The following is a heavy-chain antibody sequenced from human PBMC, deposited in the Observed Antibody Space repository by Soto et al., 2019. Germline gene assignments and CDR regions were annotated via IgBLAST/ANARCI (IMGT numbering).Heavy chain of an antibody. CDR1: GLTFSSYA. CDR2: ISNSGRST. Sequence: LRLSCSASGLTFSSYAMSWVRQAPGKGLEWVSHISNSGRSTKYADSVKGRFTISRDNSKNTLYLQMNSLRAEDTAIYYCAKDALAYYDFWSWGQGTLVTVSS. D-gene: IGHD3-3*01. J-gene: IGHJ4*02. CDR3: AKDALAYYDFWS. V-gene: IGHV3-23*01.